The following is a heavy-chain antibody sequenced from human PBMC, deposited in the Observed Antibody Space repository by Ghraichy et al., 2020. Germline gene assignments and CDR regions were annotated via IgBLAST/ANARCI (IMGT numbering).Heavy chain of an antibody. V-gene: IGHV3-9*01. D-gene: IGHD2-21*02. Sequence: GGSLRLSCAASGFTFDDYAMHWVRQAPGKGLEWVSGISWNSGSIGYADSVKGRFTISRDNAKNSLYLQMNSLRAEDTALYYCAKDRLRGGDYPTFDYWGQGTLVTVSS. CDR3: AKDRLRGGDYPTFDY. CDR1: GFTFDDYA. CDR2: ISWNSGSI. J-gene: IGHJ4*02.